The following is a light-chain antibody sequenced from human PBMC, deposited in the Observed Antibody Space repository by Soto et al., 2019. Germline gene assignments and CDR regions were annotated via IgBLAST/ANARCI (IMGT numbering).Light chain of an antibody. CDR3: QQSDSTPIFT. CDR2: AAS. J-gene: IGKJ3*01. V-gene: IGKV1-39*01. Sequence: DIQMTQSPSSLSASVGDRVTISCRASQSISTYLNWYQQKPGKAPKLLIYAASSLQSGVPSRFSGSGSGTDFTLTINSLQPEDFATYYCQQSDSTPIFTFGPGTKVDIK. CDR1: QSISTY.